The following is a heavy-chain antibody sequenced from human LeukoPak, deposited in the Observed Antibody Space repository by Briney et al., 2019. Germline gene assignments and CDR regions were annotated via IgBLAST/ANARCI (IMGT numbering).Heavy chain of an antibody. J-gene: IGHJ5*01. V-gene: IGHV4-38-2*02. CDR1: GSSITTYTH. CDR3: VNSKSNYEVVS. Sequence: SETLSLTCTVSGSSITTYTHWGWIRQSPGKGLEWIASIHHTGNTYYNPSLESRVTISIDTSKNQFSLEVRSVTAADTAFYFCVNSKSNYEVVSWGPGTLVTVSS. CDR2: IHHTGNT. D-gene: IGHD3-22*01.